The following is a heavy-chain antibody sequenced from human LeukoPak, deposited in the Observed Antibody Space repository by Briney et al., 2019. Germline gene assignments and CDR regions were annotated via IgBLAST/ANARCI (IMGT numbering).Heavy chain of an antibody. CDR3: ARAPPTMVRGLRVGYYFDY. V-gene: IGHV1-18*01. J-gene: IGHJ4*02. CDR1: GYTFTSYG. Sequence: ASVKVSFKASGYTFTSYGISWVRQAPGQGLEWMGWISAYNGNTNYAQKLQGRVTMTTDTSTSTAYMELRSLRSDDTAVYYCARAPPTMVRGLRVGYYFDYWGQGTLVTVSS. D-gene: IGHD3-10*01. CDR2: ISAYNGNT.